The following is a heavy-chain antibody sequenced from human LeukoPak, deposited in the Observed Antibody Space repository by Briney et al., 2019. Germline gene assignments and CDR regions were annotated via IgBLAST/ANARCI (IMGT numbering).Heavy chain of an antibody. D-gene: IGHD3-10*01. V-gene: IGHV3-23*01. CDR3: AKDRVRYYGSGIRNAFDY. Sequence: GGSLRLSCAASGFTFSSYAMSWVRQAPGKGLEWVSAISGSGGSTYYADSVKGRFTISRDNSKNTLYLQMNSLRAGDTAVYYCAKDRVRYYGSGIRNAFDYWGQGTLVTVSS. CDR2: ISGSGGST. J-gene: IGHJ4*02. CDR1: GFTFSSYA.